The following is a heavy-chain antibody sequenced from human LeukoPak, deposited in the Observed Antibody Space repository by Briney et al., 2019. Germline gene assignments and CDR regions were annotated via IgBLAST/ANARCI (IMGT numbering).Heavy chain of an antibody. D-gene: IGHD6-19*01. J-gene: IGHJ4*02. V-gene: IGHV3-64*01. Sequence: GRSLSPSCAVSRLTFSSYAMRWVRQPPGKGLEYVSAISSNGGSTTHATSVKGRSTTSRDTTKNTLYPQMASLTAEEMSMYCCARGVLARGGSGWYFDYWGQGTLVTVSS. CDR1: RLTFSSYA. CDR3: ARGVLARGGSGWYFDY. CDR2: ISSNGGST.